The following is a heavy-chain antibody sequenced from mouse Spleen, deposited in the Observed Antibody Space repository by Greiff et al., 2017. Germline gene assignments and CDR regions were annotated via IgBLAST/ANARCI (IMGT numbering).Heavy chain of an antibody. J-gene: IGHJ2*01. CDR3: AREDLLRYLDY. CDR1: GYSITSDYA. D-gene: IGHD1-1*01. V-gene: IGHV3-2*02. Sequence: EVQLQESGPGLVKPSQSLSLTCTVTGYSITSDYAWKWIRQAPGNKLEWMGYISYSGSTSYNPSLKSRISITRDTSKNQFFLQLNSVTTEDTATYYCAREDLLRYLDYWGQGTTLTVSS. CDR2: ISYSGST.